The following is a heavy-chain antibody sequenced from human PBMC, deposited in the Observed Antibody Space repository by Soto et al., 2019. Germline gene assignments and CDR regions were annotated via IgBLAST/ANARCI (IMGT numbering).Heavy chain of an antibody. V-gene: IGHV1-18*01. J-gene: IGHJ6*02. CDR2: SSADNGDT. Sequence: QVQLVQSGAEVKKPGASVKVSCNGSGYTFTSHGITWVRQAPGQGLEWMGWSSADNGDTKYAQKVQGRVTMTTETSTSTAYMELRSLRFDDTAIYYCARPRKCLRSGGMDVWGQGTTVTVSS. CDR1: GYTFTSHG. CDR3: ARPRKCLRSGGMDV. D-gene: IGHD5-12*01.